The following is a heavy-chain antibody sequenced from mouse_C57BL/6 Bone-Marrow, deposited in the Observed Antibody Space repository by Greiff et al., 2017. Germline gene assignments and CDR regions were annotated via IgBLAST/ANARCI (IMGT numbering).Heavy chain of an antibody. V-gene: IGHV5-6*01. J-gene: IGHJ3*01. CDR1: GFTFSSYG. D-gene: IGHD2-10*02. CDR3: ASPSPCAY. CDR2: ISSGGSYT. Sequence: EVKVVESGGDLVKPGGSLKLSCAASGFTFSSYGMSWVRQTPDTRLEWVATISSGGSYTYYPDSVKGRFTISRDNAKNTQYLQMSSLKSEDTAMYYCASPSPCAYWGQGTLVTVSA.